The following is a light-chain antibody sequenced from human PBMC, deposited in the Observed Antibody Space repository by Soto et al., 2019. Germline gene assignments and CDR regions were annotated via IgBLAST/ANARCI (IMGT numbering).Light chain of an antibody. CDR3: YSASDNLGV. V-gene: IGLV3-27*01. J-gene: IGLJ2*01. Sequence: SYELTQPSSVSVSPGQTARITCSGDVLANKYARWLQQKPGQAPLLVIYKDTERPSGIPERFSGSSSGATVTLTISGAQVEDDADYYCYSASDNLGVFGGGTKVTVL. CDR2: KDT. CDR1: VLANKY.